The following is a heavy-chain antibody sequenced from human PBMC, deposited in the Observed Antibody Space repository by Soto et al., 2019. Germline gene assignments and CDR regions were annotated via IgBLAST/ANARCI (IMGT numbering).Heavy chain of an antibody. D-gene: IGHD1-26*01. CDR3: ARGLGDGSNFGTRFDY. CDR2: INHSGST. J-gene: IGHJ4*02. CDR1: GGSFSGYY. Sequence: SETLSLTCAVYGGSFSGYYWSWIRQPPGKGLEWIGEINHSGSTNYNPSLKSRVTISVDTSKNQFSLKLSSVTAADTAVYYCARGLGDGSNFGTRFDYWGQGTLVTVSS. V-gene: IGHV4-34*01.